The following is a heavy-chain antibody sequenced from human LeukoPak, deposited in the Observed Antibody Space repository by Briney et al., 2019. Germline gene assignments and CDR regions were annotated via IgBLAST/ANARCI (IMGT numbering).Heavy chain of an antibody. CDR1: GFTFSSYS. Sequence: GGSLRLSCAASGFTFSSYSMNWVRQAPGKGLEWVSSISSSSSYIYYADSVKGRFTISRDNAKNSLYLQMNSLRAEDTAVYYCARLLWFGELFSPIDYWGQGTLVTVSS. V-gene: IGHV3-21*01. J-gene: IGHJ4*02. CDR2: ISSSSSYI. CDR3: ARLLWFGELFSPIDY. D-gene: IGHD3-10*01.